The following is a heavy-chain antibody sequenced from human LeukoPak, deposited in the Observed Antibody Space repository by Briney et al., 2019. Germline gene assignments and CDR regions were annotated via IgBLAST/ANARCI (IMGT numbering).Heavy chain of an antibody. J-gene: IGHJ4*02. CDR3: ARHPPTGYYGSGSYYK. CDR1: GGSFSGYY. CDR2: INHSGST. Sequence: SETLSLTCAVYGGSFSGYYWSWIRQPPGKGLEWIGEINHSGSTNYNPSLKSRVTISVDTSKNQFSLKLSSVTAADTAVYYCARHPPTGYYGSGSYYKWGQGILVTVSS. V-gene: IGHV4-34*01. D-gene: IGHD3-10*01.